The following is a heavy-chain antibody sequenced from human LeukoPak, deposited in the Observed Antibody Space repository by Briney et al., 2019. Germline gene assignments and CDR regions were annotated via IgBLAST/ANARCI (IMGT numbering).Heavy chain of an antibody. Sequence: GGSLRLSCAASGFTFSSYEMNWVRQAPGKGLEWVSSISRSATTIYYADSVKDRFTISRDNAKNSLYLQMNSLRAEDTAVYFCARVGALSSSWLLYWGQGTLVTVSS. CDR3: ARVGALSSSWLLY. J-gene: IGHJ4*02. CDR2: ISRSATTI. V-gene: IGHV3-48*03. D-gene: IGHD6-13*01. CDR1: GFTFSSYE.